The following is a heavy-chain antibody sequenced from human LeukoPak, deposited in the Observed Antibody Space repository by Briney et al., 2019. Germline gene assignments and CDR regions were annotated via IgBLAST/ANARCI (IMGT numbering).Heavy chain of an antibody. J-gene: IGHJ6*03. CDR3: AKAGANYYYSYMDV. CDR2: ISGSGIST. CDR1: GGSFSGYY. Sequence: ETLSLTCAVYGGSFSGYYWSWVRQAPGKGLEWVSAISGSGISTYYAASVKGRFTISRDNSKNTLYLQMNSLRAEDTAVHYCAKAGANYYYSYMDVWGKGTTVTVSS. D-gene: IGHD6-25*01. V-gene: IGHV3-23*01.